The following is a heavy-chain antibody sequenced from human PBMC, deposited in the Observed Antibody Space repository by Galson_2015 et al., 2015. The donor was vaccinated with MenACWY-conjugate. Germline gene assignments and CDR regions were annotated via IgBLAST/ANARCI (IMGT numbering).Heavy chain of an antibody. V-gene: IGHV3-9*01. CDR2: ISWDSGSI. D-gene: IGHD6-19*01. CDR1: GFTFDDKD. Sequence: SGFTFDDKDMHWVRQAPGKGLEWVSGISWDSGSIDYADSVKGRFTISRDNAKNSLYLQISSLRAEDTALYYCAKSAEYSSGWYAIEYWGQGALVTVSS. CDR3: AKSAEYSSGWYAIEY. J-gene: IGHJ4*02.